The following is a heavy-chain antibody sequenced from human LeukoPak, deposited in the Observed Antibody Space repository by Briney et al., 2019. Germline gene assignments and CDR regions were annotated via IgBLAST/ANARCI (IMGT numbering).Heavy chain of an antibody. D-gene: IGHD6-13*01. Sequence: SETLSLTCTVSGGSISSYYWSWIRQPPGKGLEWIGYIYYSGSTNYNPSLKSRVTISVDTSKNQFSLKLSSVTAADTAVYYCAKGTPSSSWYGADAFDIWGQGTMVTVSS. CDR1: GGSISSYY. V-gene: IGHV4-59*01. CDR2: IYYSGST. CDR3: AKGTPSSSWYGADAFDI. J-gene: IGHJ3*02.